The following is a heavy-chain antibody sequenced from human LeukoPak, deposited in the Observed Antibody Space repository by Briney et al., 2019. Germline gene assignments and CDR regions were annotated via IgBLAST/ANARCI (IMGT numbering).Heavy chain of an antibody. J-gene: IGHJ4*02. D-gene: IGHD2-2*01. CDR3: ARDPCSSIGCPLRF. CDR1: GGSLSGYY. Sequence: SETLSLTCAVSGGSLSGYYCTWIRQSPGKGLEWIGEINHSGRTNYNPSLESRVSISVDTSKNQFSLILTSVTAADTAVYYCARDPCSSIGCPLRFWGQGTLVTVSS. V-gene: IGHV4-34*01. CDR2: INHSGRT.